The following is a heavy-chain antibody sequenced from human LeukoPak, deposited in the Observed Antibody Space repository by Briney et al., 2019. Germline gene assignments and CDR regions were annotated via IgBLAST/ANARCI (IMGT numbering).Heavy chain of an antibody. V-gene: IGHV3-23*01. CDR3: ARDRTVTSYYYYYYGMDV. D-gene: IGHD4-17*01. Sequence: GGSLRLSCAASGFTFSSHAMGWVRQAPGKGLEWVSSITGSGGSTYYADSVKGRFTIYRDNSKNTLYLQMNSLRAEDTAVYYCARDRTVTSYYYYYYGMDVWGQGTTVTVSS. CDR2: ITGSGGST. CDR1: GFTFSSHA. J-gene: IGHJ6*02.